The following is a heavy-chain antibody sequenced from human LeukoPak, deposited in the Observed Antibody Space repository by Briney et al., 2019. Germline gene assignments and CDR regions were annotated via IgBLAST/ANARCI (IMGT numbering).Heavy chain of an antibody. V-gene: IGHV1-2*02. Sequence: ASVKVSCKASGYTFTGYYMHWVRQAPGQGLEWMGWINPNSGGTNYAQKFQGRVTMTRDTSISTAYMELSRLRSDDTAVYYCARDRDYYGSGSYYHLDYWGQGTLVTVSS. CDR2: INPNSGGT. D-gene: IGHD3-10*01. CDR3: ARDRDYYGSGSYYHLDY. CDR1: GYTFTGYY. J-gene: IGHJ4*02.